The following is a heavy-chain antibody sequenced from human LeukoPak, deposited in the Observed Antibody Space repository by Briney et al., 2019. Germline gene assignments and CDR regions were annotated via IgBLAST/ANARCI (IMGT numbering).Heavy chain of an antibody. CDR3: ARGSIDTLRIAVAGTEYYYGMDV. CDR2: IIPILGIA. V-gene: IGHV1-69*04. J-gene: IGHJ6*02. Sequence: ASVKVSCKASGGTFSSYAISWVRQAPGQGLEWMGRIIPILGIANYAQKFQGRVTITADKSTSTAYMELSSLRSEDTAVYYCARGSIDTLRIAVAGTEYYYGMDVWGQGTTVTVSS. CDR1: GGTFSSYA. D-gene: IGHD6-19*01.